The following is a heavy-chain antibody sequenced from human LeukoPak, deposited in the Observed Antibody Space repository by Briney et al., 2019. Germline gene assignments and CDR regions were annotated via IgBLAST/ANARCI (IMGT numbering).Heavy chain of an antibody. V-gene: IGHV1-18*01. Sequence: GASVKVSYKASGYTLTSYGISWVRQAPGQGLEWMGWIRAYDGNTNYAQKLQGRVTMTTDTSTSTAYMELRSLRSDDTAVYYCARDPDYMDVWGKGTTVTVSS. J-gene: IGHJ6*03. CDR3: ARDPDYMDV. CDR2: IRAYDGNT. CDR1: GYTLTSYG.